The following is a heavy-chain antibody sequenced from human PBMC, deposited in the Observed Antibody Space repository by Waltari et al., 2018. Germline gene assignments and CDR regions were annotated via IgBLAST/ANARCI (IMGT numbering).Heavy chain of an antibody. CDR3: ARAHCSGGSCSPFDY. CDR2: ISPILGIA. D-gene: IGHD2-15*01. J-gene: IGHJ4*02. V-gene: IGHV1-69*02. CDR1: GGTFSSYT. Sequence: QVQLVHSGAEVKKPGSSVKVSCKASGGTFSSYTISWVRQAPGQGLEWMGRISPILGIANYAQKCQGRVTITADKSTSTAYMELSSLRSEDTAVYYCARAHCSGGSCSPFDYWGQGTLVTVSS.